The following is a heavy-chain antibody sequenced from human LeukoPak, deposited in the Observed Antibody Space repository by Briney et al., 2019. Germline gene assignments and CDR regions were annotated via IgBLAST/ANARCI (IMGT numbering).Heavy chain of an antibody. V-gene: IGHV1-2*02. CDR2: INPNSGGT. D-gene: IGHD3-22*01. Sequence: ASVKVSCKASVYTFTGYYMHWVRQAPGQGLEWMGWINPNSGGTNYAQKFQGRVTMTRDTSISTAYMELSRLRSDDTAVYYCARVGMYYYDSSGYNAADYWGQGTLVTVSS. CDR3: ARVGMYYYDSSGYNAADY. CDR1: VYTFTGYY. J-gene: IGHJ4*02.